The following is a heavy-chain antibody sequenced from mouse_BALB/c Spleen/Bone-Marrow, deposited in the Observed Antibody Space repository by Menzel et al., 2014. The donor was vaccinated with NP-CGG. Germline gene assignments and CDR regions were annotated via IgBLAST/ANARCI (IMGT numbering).Heavy chain of an antibody. D-gene: IGHD2-13*01. CDR3: SRGGDYFFDY. Sequence: DVQLQESGPGLVKPSQSLSLTCSVTGYSITSGYYWNWIRQFPGNKLEWMGYISYDDSNNYNPSLKNRISITRDTSKNQFFLKLNSVTTEDTATYYCSRGGDYFFDYWGQGTTLTVSS. J-gene: IGHJ2*01. V-gene: IGHV3-6*02. CDR2: ISYDDSN. CDR1: GYSITSGYY.